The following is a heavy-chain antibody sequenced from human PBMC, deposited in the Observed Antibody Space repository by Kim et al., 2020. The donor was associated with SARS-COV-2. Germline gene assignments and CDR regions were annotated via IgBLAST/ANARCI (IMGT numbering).Heavy chain of an antibody. J-gene: IGHJ3*02. D-gene: IGHD3-10*01. CDR3: ARIYGSWSYYMDDACDI. V-gene: IGHV4-59*01. Sequence: LNSRVTISVDTSKNQFSLKLTSVTAADTAVYYCARIYGSWSYYMDDACDIWGQGTMVTVSS.